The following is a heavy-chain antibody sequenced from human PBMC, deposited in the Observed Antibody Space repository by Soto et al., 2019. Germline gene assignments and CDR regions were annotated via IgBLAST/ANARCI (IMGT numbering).Heavy chain of an antibody. V-gene: IGHV1-69*08. CDR1: GGTFTSYS. Sequence: QVQLVQSGAEVKKPGSSVKVSCKASGGTFTSYSISWVRQAPGQGLEWMGRIIPILGTANYAQKFQGRATMTVDKTTKTAYMGLSNLRSEDTAVYYCSHCSSSSCYAGNYYYYAMDVWGQGTTVTVSS. CDR2: IIPILGTA. CDR3: SHCSSSSCYAGNYYYYAMDV. J-gene: IGHJ6*02. D-gene: IGHD2-2*01.